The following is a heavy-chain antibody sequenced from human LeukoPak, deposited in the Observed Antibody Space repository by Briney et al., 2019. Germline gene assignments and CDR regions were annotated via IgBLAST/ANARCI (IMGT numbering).Heavy chain of an antibody. CDR2: ITYDGSEK. J-gene: IGHJ4*02. CDR3: ASISGYEKGY. V-gene: IGHV3-30*03. Sequence: GGSLRLSCAASGFTFRIYNMHWVRQAPGKGLEWVAVITYDGSEKYYAESVKGRFTISRDNSKDTLYLQMNSLRAEDTAVYYCASISGYEKGYWGQGTLATVSS. D-gene: IGHD5-12*01. CDR1: GFTFRIYN.